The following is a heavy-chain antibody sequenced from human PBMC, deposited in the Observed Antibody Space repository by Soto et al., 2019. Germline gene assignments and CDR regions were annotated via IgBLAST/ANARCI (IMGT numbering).Heavy chain of an antibody. J-gene: IGHJ4*02. Sequence: PGGSLRLSCAACGFTFSSYWMSWVRQAPGKGLEWVANIKQDGSEKYYVDSVKGRFTISRDNAKNSLYLHMNSLGAEETAVYYCKRASWHAFDYWGQGTLVTVSS. V-gene: IGHV3-7*01. CDR1: GFTFSSYW. CDR2: IKQDGSEK. CDR3: KRASWHAFDY.